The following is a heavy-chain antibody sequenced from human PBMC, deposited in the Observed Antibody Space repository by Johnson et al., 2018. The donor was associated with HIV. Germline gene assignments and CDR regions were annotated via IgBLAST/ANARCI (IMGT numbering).Heavy chain of an antibody. CDR1: GFTFSSYW. D-gene: IGHD6-13*01. CDR3: ARDRLYYGSSWYEESNAFDI. CDR2: IKQDGSEK. Sequence: MQLVESGGGLVQPGGSLRLSCAASGFTFSSYWMSWVRQAPGKGLEWVANIKQDGSEKYYVDSVKGRFTISRDNAKNSLYLQMNSLRAEDTAVYYCARDRLYYGSSWYEESNAFDIWGQGTMVTVSS. V-gene: IGHV3-7*05. J-gene: IGHJ3*02.